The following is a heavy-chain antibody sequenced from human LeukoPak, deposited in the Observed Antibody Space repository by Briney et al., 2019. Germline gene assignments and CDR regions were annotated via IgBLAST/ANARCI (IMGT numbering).Heavy chain of an antibody. CDR1: GFTFSDYY. CDR2: ITSTSSYT. Sequence: GGSLRLSCAASGFTFSDYYMSWIRQAPGKGLEWLSYITSTSSYTNYADSVKGRFTISRDNAKKLVYLQMNSLRVEDTAAYYCARAQYYFDSWGQGALVIVSS. J-gene: IGHJ4*02. V-gene: IGHV3-11*06. CDR3: ARAQYYFDS.